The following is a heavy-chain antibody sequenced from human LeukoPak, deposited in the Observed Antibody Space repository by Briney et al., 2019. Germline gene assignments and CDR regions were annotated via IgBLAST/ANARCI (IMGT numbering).Heavy chain of an antibody. CDR2: SKSKTDGGTT. CDR1: GFTFSDHY. CDR3: ATVTIWFGEQGDGFDI. V-gene: IGHV3-15*01. D-gene: IGHD3-10*01. Sequence: GGSLRLSCATSGFTFSDHYMSWIRQAPGKGLEWVGRSKSKTDGGTTDYGAPVKGRFTISRDDSKNTLYLEMNSLKIADTAVYYCATVTIWFGEQGDGFDIWGQGTMVTVSS. J-gene: IGHJ3*02.